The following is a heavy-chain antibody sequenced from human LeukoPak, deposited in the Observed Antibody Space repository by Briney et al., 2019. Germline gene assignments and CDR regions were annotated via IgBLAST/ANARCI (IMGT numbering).Heavy chain of an antibody. J-gene: IGHJ3*02. V-gene: IGHV1-69*06. D-gene: IGHD3-22*01. CDR2: IIPMFGTA. Sequence: ASVKVSCKASGGTFSSYAISWVRQAPGQGLEWMGGIIPMFGTANYAQKIQGRVTITADKSTSTAYMELSSLRSDDTAVYYCARDGHRRYYYDSSGREDAFDIWGQGTMVTVSS. CDR3: ARDGHRRYYYDSSGREDAFDI. CDR1: GGTFSSYA.